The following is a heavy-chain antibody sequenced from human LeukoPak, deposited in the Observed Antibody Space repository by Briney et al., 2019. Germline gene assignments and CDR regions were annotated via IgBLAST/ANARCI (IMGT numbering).Heavy chain of an antibody. Sequence: ASVKVSCKASGYTFTNYAMHWVRQAPGQRLEWMGWINAGNGNTKYSQEFQGRVTITRDTSASTAYMELSSLRSEDMAVYYCARCGGYSGSYFCSGFDYWGQGTLVTVSS. CDR3: ARCGGYSGSYFCSGFDY. CDR2: INAGNGNT. D-gene: IGHD1-26*01. V-gene: IGHV1-3*03. CDR1: GYTFTNYA. J-gene: IGHJ4*02.